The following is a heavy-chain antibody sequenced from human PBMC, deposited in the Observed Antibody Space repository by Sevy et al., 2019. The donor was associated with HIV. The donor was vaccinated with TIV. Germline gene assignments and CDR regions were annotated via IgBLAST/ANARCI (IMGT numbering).Heavy chain of an antibody. J-gene: IGHJ6*02. D-gene: IGHD5-12*01. CDR3: AREGSPYDTYYYYYGMDV. Sequence: GGSLRLSCAASGFTLNSYWMSWVRQAPGKGLEWVANIKQDGSEKYYVDSVKGRFTISRDNSQNSLFLQMNTLRAEDTAVYYCAREGSPYDTYYYYYGMDVWGQGTTVTVSS. CDR2: IKQDGSEK. V-gene: IGHV3-7*01. CDR1: GFTLNSYW.